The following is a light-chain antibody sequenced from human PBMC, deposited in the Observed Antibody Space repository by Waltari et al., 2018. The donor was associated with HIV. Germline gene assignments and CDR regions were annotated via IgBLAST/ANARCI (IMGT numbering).Light chain of an antibody. Sequence: QSVLTQPPSASGTPGQRVTISCSGSSSNIGSNYVYWYQQLPGTAPKLLIYRNNQRPSWVPDRFAGSKSGTSASLAISGLRSEDEADYYCAAWDDSLSVVYVFGTGTKVTVL. CDR3: AAWDDSLSVVYV. J-gene: IGLJ1*01. V-gene: IGLV1-47*01. CDR1: SSNIGSNY. CDR2: RNN.